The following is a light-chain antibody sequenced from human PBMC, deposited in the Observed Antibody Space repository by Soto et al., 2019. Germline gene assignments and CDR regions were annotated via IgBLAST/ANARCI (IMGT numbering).Light chain of an antibody. CDR1: SSDVGGYNY. CDR3: SSYTSSSTVV. V-gene: IGLV2-14*01. Sequence: QSVLTQPASVSGSPGQSITISCTGTSSDVGGYNYVSWYQQHPGKAPKLLIYDVSNRPLGVSNRLSGSKSGNTAALNISGRRAEDEAYYYCSSYTSSSTVVFGGGTKLPV. J-gene: IGLJ2*01. CDR2: DVS.